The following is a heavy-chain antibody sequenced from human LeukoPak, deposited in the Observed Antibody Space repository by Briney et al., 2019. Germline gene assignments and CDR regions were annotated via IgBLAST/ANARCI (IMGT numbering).Heavy chain of an antibody. CDR1: GFTFSSYS. Sequence: GGSLRLSCAASGFTFSSYSMNWVRRAPGKGLEWVSSISSSSSYIYYADSVKGRFTISRDNAKNSLYLQMNSLRAEDTAVYYCASGHGGDYIWGQGTLVTVSS. V-gene: IGHV3-21*01. J-gene: IGHJ4*02. CDR2: ISSSSSYI. CDR3: ASGHGGDYI. D-gene: IGHD4-17*01.